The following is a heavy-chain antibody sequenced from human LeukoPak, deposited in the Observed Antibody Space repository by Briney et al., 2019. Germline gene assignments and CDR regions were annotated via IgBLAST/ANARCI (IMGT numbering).Heavy chain of an antibody. CDR2: ISGSGGST. J-gene: IGHJ4*02. V-gene: IGHV3-23*01. CDR1: GFTFSSYA. Sequence: GGSLRLSCAASGFTFSSYAMSWVRQAPGKGLEWVSAISGSGGSTYYADSVKGRFTISRDNSKNTLYLQLNSLRAEDTAVYYCAGAGIAVAGTDRVGFDYWGQGTLVTVSS. D-gene: IGHD6-19*01. CDR3: AGAGIAVAGTDRVGFDY.